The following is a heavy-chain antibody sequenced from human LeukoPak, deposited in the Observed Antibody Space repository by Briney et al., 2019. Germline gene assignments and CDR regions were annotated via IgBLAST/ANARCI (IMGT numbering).Heavy chain of an antibody. CDR3: ARQGSMTRGGYWLDP. Sequence: SETLSLTCAVYGGSFSGYYWSWIRQPPGKGLESIGNIHYTGRTYSSASLNSRVTISVDTSKNQFSLKLTSVTVADTAVYFCARQGSMTRGGYWLDPWGQGTLVIVSS. V-gene: IGHV4-34*01. CDR2: IHYTGRT. D-gene: IGHD3-10*01. CDR1: GGSFSGYY. J-gene: IGHJ5*02.